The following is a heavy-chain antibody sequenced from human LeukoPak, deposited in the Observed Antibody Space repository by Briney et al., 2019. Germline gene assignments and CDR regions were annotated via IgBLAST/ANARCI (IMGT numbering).Heavy chain of an antibody. CDR2: INHSGST. D-gene: IGHD2-15*01. CDR1: GGSFSGYY. V-gene: IGHV4-34*01. Sequence: PSETLSLTCAVYGGSFSGYYWSWIRQPPGKGLEWIGEINHSGSTNYNPSLKSRVTISVDTSKNQFSPKLSSVTAADTAVYYCARGGRIVVVVAARRYNWFDPWGQGTLVTVSS. J-gene: IGHJ5*02. CDR3: ARGGRIVVVVAARRYNWFDP.